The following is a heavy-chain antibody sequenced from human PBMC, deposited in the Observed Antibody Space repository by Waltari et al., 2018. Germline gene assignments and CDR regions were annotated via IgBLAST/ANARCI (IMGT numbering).Heavy chain of an antibody. CDR2: ISGSGGST. CDR3: AKGGGATTTEYFQH. Sequence: EVQLVESGGGLVQPGGSLRLSCAAYGFTFSSYAMSCVRQAPGKGLDWVSAISGSGGSTYYADSVKGRFTISRDNSKNTLYLQMNSLRAEDTAVYYCAKGGGATTTEYFQHWGQGTLVTVSS. V-gene: IGHV3-23*04. J-gene: IGHJ1*01. CDR1: GFTFSSYA. D-gene: IGHD1-26*01.